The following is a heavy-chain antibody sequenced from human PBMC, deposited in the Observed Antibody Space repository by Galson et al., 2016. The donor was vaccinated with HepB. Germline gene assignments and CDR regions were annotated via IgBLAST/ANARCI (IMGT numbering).Heavy chain of an antibody. V-gene: IGHV5-51*01. J-gene: IGHJ5*02. D-gene: IGHD2-15*01. Sequence: QSGAEVTKPGESLKISCKASGYTFTNYWIAWVRQMPGKGLEWMGSIYPGDSETRYSPSFQGQVTISADRSISTAHLQWSSLKASATAMYYCARLPRGYCSAGSCYDWFDPWGQGTLVTVSS. CDR3: ARLPRGYCSAGSCYDWFDP. CDR2: IYPGDSET. CDR1: GYTFTNYW.